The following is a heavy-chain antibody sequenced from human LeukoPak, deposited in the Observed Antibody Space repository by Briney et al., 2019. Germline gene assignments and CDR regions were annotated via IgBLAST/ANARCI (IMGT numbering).Heavy chain of an antibody. V-gene: IGHV3-23*01. D-gene: IGHD6-13*01. CDR3: AKELAAASYYYYGMDV. Sequence: GGSLRLSCAASGFTFSSYAMSWVRQAPGKGVEGVSAISGSGGSTYYADSVKGRFTISRDNSKNTLYLQMNSLRAEDTAVYYCAKELAAASYYYYGMDVWGQGTTVTVSS. CDR1: GFTFSSYA. CDR2: ISGSGGST. J-gene: IGHJ6*02.